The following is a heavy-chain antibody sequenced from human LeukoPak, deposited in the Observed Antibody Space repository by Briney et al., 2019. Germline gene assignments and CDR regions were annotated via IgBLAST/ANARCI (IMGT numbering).Heavy chain of an antibody. D-gene: IGHD5-12*01. J-gene: IGHJ4*02. Sequence: GGSLRLSCAASGFXFSSYLMHWVRQAPGKGLVWVSHINSDESSTSYADSVKGRFTISRDNAKNTLYLQMNSLRAEDTAVYYCARGYSGYFYYWGQGTLVTVSS. CDR1: GFXFSSYL. V-gene: IGHV3-74*01. CDR3: ARGYSGYFYY. CDR2: INSDESST.